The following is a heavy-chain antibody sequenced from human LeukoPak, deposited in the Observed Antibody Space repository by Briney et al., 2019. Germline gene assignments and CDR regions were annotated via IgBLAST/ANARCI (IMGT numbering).Heavy chain of an antibody. CDR3: ARDKDGGFDY. D-gene: IGHD3-10*01. CDR1: GFTFSSYC. V-gene: IGHV3-48*02. J-gene: IGHJ4*02. Sequence: PGGSLRLSCAASGFTFSSYCMNWVRQAPGKGLEGVSYISSSDTLIYYADSVKGRFTISTDNAKNSLYLQMNSLRDEDTAVYYCARDKDGGFDYWGRGTLVTVSS. CDR2: ISSSDTLI.